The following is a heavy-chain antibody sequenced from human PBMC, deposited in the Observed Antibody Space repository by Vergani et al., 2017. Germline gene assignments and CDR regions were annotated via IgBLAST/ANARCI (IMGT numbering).Heavy chain of an antibody. CDR2: ISAYNGNT. Sequence: QVQLVQSGAEVKKPGASVKVSCKASGYTFTSYGISWVRQAPGQGLEWMGWISAYNGNTNYAQKRQGRVTMTTDTSTSTAYMELRSLRSDDTAVYYCARVVFGVVIPSNYGMDVWGQGTTVTVSS. CDR1: GYTFTSYG. V-gene: IGHV1-18*01. J-gene: IGHJ6*02. D-gene: IGHD3-3*01. CDR3: ARVVFGVVIPSNYGMDV.